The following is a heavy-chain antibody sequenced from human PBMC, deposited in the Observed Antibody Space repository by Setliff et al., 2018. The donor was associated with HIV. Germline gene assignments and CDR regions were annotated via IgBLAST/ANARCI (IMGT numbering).Heavy chain of an antibody. CDR3: ARAPTGATVAYYFDY. CDR2: IIPMFGTA. D-gene: IGHD4-17*01. J-gene: IGHJ4*02. Sequence: SVKVSCKASGYTFSDYYMHWVRQAPGQGLEWMGGIIPMFGTANYAQKFHGRVTITADESTNTAYMELSSLGSEDTAVYYCARAPTGATVAYYFDYWGQGTLVTVSS. V-gene: IGHV1-69*13. CDR1: GYTFSDYY.